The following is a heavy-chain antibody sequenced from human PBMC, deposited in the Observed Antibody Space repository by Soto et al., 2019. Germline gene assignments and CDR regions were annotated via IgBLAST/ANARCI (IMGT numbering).Heavy chain of an antibody. CDR2: IIPIFGTA. D-gene: IGHD3-22*01. CDR3: AREIHNYYDSSGYSVI. Sequence: SVKVSCKVSGGAFSSYAISWVRQAPGQGLEWMGGIIPIFGTANYAKKFQGRVTITADKSTSTAYMELSSLRSEDTAVYYCAREIHNYYDSSGYSVIRGQETLVTVSS. J-gene: IGHJ1*01. V-gene: IGHV1-69*06. CDR1: GGAFSSYA.